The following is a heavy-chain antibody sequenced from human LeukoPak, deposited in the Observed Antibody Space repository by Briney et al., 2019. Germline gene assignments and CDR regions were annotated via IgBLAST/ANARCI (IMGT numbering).Heavy chain of an antibody. CDR2: ISRSGSTI. Sequence: PEGSLRLSCAASGFTFSRYEMNWVRQAPGKGLEWVSYISRSGSTIYYADSVKGRFTISRDNAKNSLYLQMNSLRAEDTAVYFCARDASVYNTFDYWGQGTLVTVSS. V-gene: IGHV3-48*03. D-gene: IGHD5/OR15-5a*01. CDR1: GFTFSRYE. CDR3: ARDASVYNTFDY. J-gene: IGHJ4*02.